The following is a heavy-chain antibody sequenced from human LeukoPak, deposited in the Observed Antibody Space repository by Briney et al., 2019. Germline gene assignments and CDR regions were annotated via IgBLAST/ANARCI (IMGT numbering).Heavy chain of an antibody. D-gene: IGHD3-3*01. CDR1: GYTFTSYD. CDR2: MNPNSGNT. CDR3: ARGPGADYDFWSGYQSYGMDV. J-gene: IGHJ6*02. V-gene: IGHV1-8*01. Sequence: ASVKASCKASGYTFTSYDINWVRQATGQGLEWMGWMNPNSGNTGYAQKFQGRVTMTRNTSISTAYMELSSLRSEDTAVYYCARGPGADYDFWSGYQSYGMDVWGQGTTVTVSS.